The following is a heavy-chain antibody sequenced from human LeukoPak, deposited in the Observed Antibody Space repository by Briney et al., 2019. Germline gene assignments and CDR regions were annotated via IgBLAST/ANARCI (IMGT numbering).Heavy chain of an antibody. CDR1: GGSFSGYY. J-gene: IGHJ4*02. CDR3: ARIFLGYCSSTSCPPEN. V-gene: IGHV4-34*01. Sequence: PSETLSLTCAVYGGSFSGYYWSWIRQPPGKGLEWTGEINHSGSTNYNPSLKSRVTISVDTSKNQFSLKLSSVTAADTAVYYCARIFLGYCSSTSCPPENWGQGTLVTVSS. CDR2: INHSGST. D-gene: IGHD2-2*01.